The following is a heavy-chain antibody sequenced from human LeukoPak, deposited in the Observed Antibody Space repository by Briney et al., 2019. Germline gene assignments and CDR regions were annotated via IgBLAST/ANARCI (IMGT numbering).Heavy chain of an antibody. Sequence: SGGSLRLSRAASGFTFSSYAMSWVRQAPGKGLEWVSAISGSGGSTYYADSVKGRFTISRDNSKNTLYLQMNSLRAEDTAVYYCAKEVQYQLLHAPNFDYWGQGTLVTVSS. V-gene: IGHV3-23*01. CDR3: AKEVQYQLLHAPNFDY. D-gene: IGHD2-2*01. J-gene: IGHJ4*02. CDR2: ISGSGGST. CDR1: GFTFSSYA.